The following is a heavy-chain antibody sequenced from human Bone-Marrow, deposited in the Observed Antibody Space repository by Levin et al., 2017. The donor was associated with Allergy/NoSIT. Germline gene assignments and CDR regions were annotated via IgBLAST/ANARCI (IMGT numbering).Heavy chain of an antibody. CDR2: ISSSASTI. Sequence: GGSLRLSCAASGFTFSSYEMNWVRQAPGKGLEWVSYISSSASTIYYADSVKGRFTISRDNAKNSLYLQMNSLRAEDTAVYYDARQLGNFWCGYNYCDYWSQGTLVTVSS. J-gene: IGHJ4*02. D-gene: IGHD3-3*01. V-gene: IGHV3-48*03. CDR3: ARQLGNFWCGYNYCDY. CDR1: GFTFSSYE.